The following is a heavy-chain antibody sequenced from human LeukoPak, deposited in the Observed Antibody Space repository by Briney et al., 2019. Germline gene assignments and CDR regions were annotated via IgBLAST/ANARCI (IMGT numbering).Heavy chain of an antibody. CDR1: GGSFSGYY. J-gene: IGHJ4*02. CDR3: ARAPVVPAAGYYFDY. CDR2: INHSGST. Sequence: SETLSLTCAVYGGSFSGYYWSWIRQPPGKGLEWIGEINHSGSTNYNPSLKSRVIISVDTSKNQFSLKLSSVTAADTAVYYCARAPVVPAAGYYFDYWGQGTLVTVSS. V-gene: IGHV4-34*01. D-gene: IGHD2-2*01.